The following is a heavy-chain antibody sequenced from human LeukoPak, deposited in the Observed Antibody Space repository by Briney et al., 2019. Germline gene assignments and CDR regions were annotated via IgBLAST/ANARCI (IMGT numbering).Heavy chain of an antibody. Sequence: ASVKVSCKASGYTFTGYYMHWVRQAPGQGLEWMGWINPNSGGTNYAQRFQGRVTMTRDTSISTAYMELSRLRSDDTAVYYCARDPLTGYSSGWYDFHYGQNKDYWGQGTLVTVSS. CDR1: GYTFTGYY. V-gene: IGHV1-2*02. CDR2: INPNSGGT. J-gene: IGHJ4*02. CDR3: ARDPLTGYSSGWYDFHYGQNKDY. D-gene: IGHD6-19*01.